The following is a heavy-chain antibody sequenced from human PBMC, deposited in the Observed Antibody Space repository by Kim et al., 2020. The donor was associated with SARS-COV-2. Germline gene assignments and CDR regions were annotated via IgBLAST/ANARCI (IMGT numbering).Heavy chain of an antibody. V-gene: IGHV4-30-4*01. Sequence: SETLSLTCTVSGGSISSGDYYWSWIRQPPGKGLEWIGYIYYSGSTYYNPSLKSRVTISVDTSKNQFSLKLSSVTAADTAVYYCARAGGSYGISGWFDPWGQGTLVTVSS. CDR3: ARAGGSYGISGWFDP. CDR1: GGSISSGDYY. CDR2: IYYSGST. J-gene: IGHJ5*02. D-gene: IGHD1-26*01.